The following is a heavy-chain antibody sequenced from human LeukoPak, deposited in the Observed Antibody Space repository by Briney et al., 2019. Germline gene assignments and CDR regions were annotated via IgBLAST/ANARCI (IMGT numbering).Heavy chain of an antibody. CDR2: INHSGST. CDR1: GGSISSSGYY. J-gene: IGHJ6*03. V-gene: IGHV4-39*07. Sequence: PSETLSLTCTVSGGSISSSGYYWGWIRQPPGKGLEWIGEINHSGSTNYNPSLKSRVTISVDTSKNQFSLKLSSVTAADTAVYYCARGKPSYGSGTFYRPLEPNYMDVWGKGTTVTVSS. D-gene: IGHD3-10*01. CDR3: ARGKPSYGSGTFYRPLEPNYMDV.